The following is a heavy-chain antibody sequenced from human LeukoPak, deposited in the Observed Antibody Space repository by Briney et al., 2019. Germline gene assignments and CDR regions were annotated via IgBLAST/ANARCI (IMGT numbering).Heavy chain of an antibody. CDR2: IRRSGSII. CDR1: GFTLSSYE. D-gene: IGHD1-1*01. CDR3: ARGLEPGRDYDFGY. V-gene: IGHV3-48*03. J-gene: IGHJ4*02. Sequence: GGSLRLSCAASGFTLSSYEMNWGRQAPGKGLEWVSYIRRSGSIIYYADSVKGRFAISRDNAKNSLYLQMNSLRAEDTAVYYCARGLEPGRDYDFGYWGQGTLVTVSS.